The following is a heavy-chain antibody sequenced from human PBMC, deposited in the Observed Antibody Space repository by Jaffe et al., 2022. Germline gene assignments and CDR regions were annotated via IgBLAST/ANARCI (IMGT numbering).Heavy chain of an antibody. V-gene: IGHV3-72*01. Sequence: VQLVESGGGLVQPGGSLRLSCAASGFTFSDHCMDWVRQAPGKGLEWVGRTANKANSYTTQYAASVQGRFTISRDDSKNSLYLQMNSLKTEDTAVYYCARSTYLGYSYGYDYWGQGTLVTVSS. CDR1: GFTFSDHC. D-gene: IGHD5-18*01. J-gene: IGHJ4*02. CDR2: TANKANSYTT. CDR3: ARSTYLGYSYGYDY.